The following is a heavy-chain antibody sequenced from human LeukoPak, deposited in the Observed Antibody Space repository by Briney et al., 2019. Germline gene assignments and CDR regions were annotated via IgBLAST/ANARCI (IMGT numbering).Heavy chain of an antibody. J-gene: IGHJ6*02. CDR2: IYYSGST. Sequence: PSETLSLTCTVSGGSISSYYWSWIRQPPGKGLEWIGYIYYSGSTNYNPSLMSRVTISVDTSKNQFSLKLSSVTAADTAVYYCARLVVAMAGIGDYYHGMDVWGQGTMVTVSS. D-gene: IGHD6-19*01. V-gene: IGHV4-59*08. CDR1: GGSISSYY. CDR3: ARLVVAMAGIGDYYHGMDV.